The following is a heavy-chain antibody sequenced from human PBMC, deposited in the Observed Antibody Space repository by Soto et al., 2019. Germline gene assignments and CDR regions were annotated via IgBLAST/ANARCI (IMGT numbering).Heavy chain of an antibody. Sequence: ASVKVSCKASGYTFTSYGISWVRQAPGQGLEWMGWISAYNGNTNYAQKLQGRVTMTTDTSTSTAYVELRSLRSDDTAVYYCASDIPAPNCSSTSCYALDIWGQGTMVTVSS. CDR2: ISAYNGNT. V-gene: IGHV1-18*01. J-gene: IGHJ3*02. CDR1: GYTFTSYG. CDR3: ASDIPAPNCSSTSCYALDI. D-gene: IGHD2-2*01.